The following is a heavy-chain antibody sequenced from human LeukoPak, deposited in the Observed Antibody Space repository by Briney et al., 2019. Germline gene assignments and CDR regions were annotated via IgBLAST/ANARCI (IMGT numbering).Heavy chain of an antibody. V-gene: IGHV4-4*07. CDR2: IYTSGST. D-gene: IGHD2-2*01. Sequence: SETLSLTCTVSGGSTSSYYWSWIRQPAGKGLEWIGRIYTSGSTNYNPSLKSRVTMSVDTSKNQFSLKLSSVTAADTAVYYCARVGPIVVVPAASLWGYYYYMDVWGKGTTVTVSS. CDR1: GGSTSSYY. J-gene: IGHJ6*03. CDR3: ARVGPIVVVPAASLWGYYYYMDV.